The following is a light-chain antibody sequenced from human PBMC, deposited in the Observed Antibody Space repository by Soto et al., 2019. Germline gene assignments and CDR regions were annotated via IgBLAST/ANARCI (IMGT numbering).Light chain of an antibody. CDR2: DAS. Sequence: EIVLTQSPATLSLSPGERATLSCRASQSVSSYLAWYQQKPGQAPRLLIYDASNRATGIPARFSGSGSGTAFTLTISSLEPEDFAVYYCQQRSHWITFGQGTRLEMK. CDR1: QSVSSY. V-gene: IGKV3-11*01. J-gene: IGKJ5*01. CDR3: QQRSHWIT.